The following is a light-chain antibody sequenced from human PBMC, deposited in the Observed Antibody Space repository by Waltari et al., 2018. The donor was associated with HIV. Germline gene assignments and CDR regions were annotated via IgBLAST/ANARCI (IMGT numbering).Light chain of an antibody. Sequence: QSVLTQPPSVSGAPGQRVTISCTGSSSNIGAGYEVHWYQQLPGTAPKVLVDDNTNRPSGVPDRFSGSKSGASASLGITGLQAEDEADYYCQSYDSSLRGVLFGGGTKLTVL. CDR3: QSYDSSLRGVL. V-gene: IGLV1-40*01. CDR1: SSNIGAGYE. J-gene: IGLJ2*01. CDR2: DNT.